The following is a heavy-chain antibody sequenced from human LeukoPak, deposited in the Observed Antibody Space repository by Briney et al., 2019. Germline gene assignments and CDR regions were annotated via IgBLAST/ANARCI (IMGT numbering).Heavy chain of an antibody. CDR3: ARDFVLVVYDPAYYFDY. V-gene: IGHV1-2*02. Sequence: EASVKVSCKASGYTFTGYYMHWVRQAPGQGLEWMGWINPNSGGTNYAQKFQGRVTMTRDTSISTAYMELSRLRSDDTAVYYCARDFVLVVYDPAYYFDYWGQGTLVTVSS. D-gene: IGHD2-8*02. CDR2: INPNSGGT. J-gene: IGHJ4*02. CDR1: GYTFTGYY.